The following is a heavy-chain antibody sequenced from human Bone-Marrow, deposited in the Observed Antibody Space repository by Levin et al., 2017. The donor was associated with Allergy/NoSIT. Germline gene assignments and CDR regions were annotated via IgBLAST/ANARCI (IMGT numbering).Heavy chain of an antibody. CDR3: TRLRPVNFFDY. J-gene: IGHJ4*02. V-gene: IGHV3-7*01. D-gene: IGHD3-9*01. CDR1: GFRFGDYW. Sequence: SGGSLRLSCSASGFRFGDYWMGWVRQAPGKGLEWAASIKNDGSEKYYVDSGKGRFTISRDNARNSLYLQMNNLRADDTATYFCTRLRPVNFFDYWGQGILVTVSP. CDR2: IKNDGSEK.